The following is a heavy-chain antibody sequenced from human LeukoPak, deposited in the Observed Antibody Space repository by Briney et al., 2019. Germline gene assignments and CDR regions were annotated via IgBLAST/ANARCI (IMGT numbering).Heavy chain of an antibody. CDR2: ISYDETTK. CDR3: ARDSRLEYQLLYLGFDY. V-gene: IGHV3-30-3*01. CDR1: GFTFSSHA. Sequence: GGSLRLSCAASGFTFSSHAMHWVRQAPGKGLEWVASISYDETTKYYADSVKGRFTISRDNSKDTLHLQMNSLRVEDTAMYYCARDSRLEYQLLYLGFDYWGQGTLVTVSS. D-gene: IGHD2-2*02. J-gene: IGHJ4*02.